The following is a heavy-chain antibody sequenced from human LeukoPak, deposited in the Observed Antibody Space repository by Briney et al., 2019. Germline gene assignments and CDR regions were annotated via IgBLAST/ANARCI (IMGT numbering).Heavy chain of an antibody. CDR1: GVSISTNTW. CDR2: IFHSESV. CDR3: AREIFGARAFEY. J-gene: IGHJ4*02. V-gene: IGHV4-4*02. Sequence: SETLSLTCAVSGVSISTNTWWSWVRQTPGKGLEWTGEIFHSESVNSNPSLESRLTISLDKSKNHFSLELTSVTAADTALYFCAREIFGARAFEYWGQGILVTVSS. D-gene: IGHD3-3*01.